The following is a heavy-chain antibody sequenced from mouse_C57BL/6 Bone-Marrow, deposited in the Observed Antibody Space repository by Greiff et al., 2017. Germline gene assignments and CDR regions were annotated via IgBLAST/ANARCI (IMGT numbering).Heavy chain of an antibody. CDR1: GYTFTSYW. J-gene: IGHJ1*03. Sequence: VQLQQPGAELVKPGASVKLSCKASGYTFTSYWITWVKQRPGQGLEWIGDIYPGSGSTNYNEKFKSKATLTVDTSSSTAYMQLSSLTSEDSAVYYCARRVWYSWYFDVWGTGTTVTVSS. CDR2: IYPGSGST. V-gene: IGHV1-55*01. CDR3: ARRVWYSWYFDV. D-gene: IGHD1-1*02.